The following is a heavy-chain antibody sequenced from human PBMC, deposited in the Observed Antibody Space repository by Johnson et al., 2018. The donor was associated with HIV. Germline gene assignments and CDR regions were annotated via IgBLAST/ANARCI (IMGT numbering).Heavy chain of an antibody. CDR2: IKSKTDGGTT. CDR1: GFTFSNAW. CDR3: ARDRPSGWPDAFDI. V-gene: IGHV3-15*01. Sequence: VQLVESGGGVVQPGGSLRLSCAASGFTFSNAWMSWVRQAPGKGLEWVGRIKSKTDGGTTDYAAPVKGRFTISRDDSKNTLYLQMNSLKTEDTAVYYCARDRPSGWPDAFDIWGQGTMVTVSS. J-gene: IGHJ3*02. D-gene: IGHD6-19*01.